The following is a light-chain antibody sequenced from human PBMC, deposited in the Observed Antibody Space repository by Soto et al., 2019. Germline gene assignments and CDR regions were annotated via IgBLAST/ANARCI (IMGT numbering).Light chain of an antibody. J-gene: IGKJ1*01. Sequence: EIVLTQSPGTLSLSPGERATLSCRASQSVSSSYLAWYQQKPGQAPRPLIYGASSRAIGIPDRFSGSGSGTDFTLTIIRLEPEDFAVYYCQQYGSSPWTFGQGTHVEIK. CDR1: QSVSSSY. V-gene: IGKV3-20*01. CDR2: GAS. CDR3: QQYGSSPWT.